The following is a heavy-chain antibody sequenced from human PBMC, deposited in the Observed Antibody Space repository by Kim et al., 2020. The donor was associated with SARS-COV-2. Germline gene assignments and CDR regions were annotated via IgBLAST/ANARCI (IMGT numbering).Heavy chain of an antibody. D-gene: IGHD2-15*01. Sequence: YADYVKGRFTISRDNSKNTLYLPMNSLRAEDTAVYYCAREGCSGGSCSYYFDYGGQGTLVTVSS. V-gene: IGHV3-33*01. J-gene: IGHJ4*02. CDR3: AREGCSGGSCSYYFDY.